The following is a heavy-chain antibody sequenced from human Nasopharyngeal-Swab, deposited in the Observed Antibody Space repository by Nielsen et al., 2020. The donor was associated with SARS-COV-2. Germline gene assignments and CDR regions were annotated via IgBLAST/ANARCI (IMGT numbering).Heavy chain of an antibody. Sequence: ETLSLTCAASGFTFGSYSMNWVRQAPGKGLEWVSYISSSSSTIYYADSVKGRFTISRDNAKNSLYLQMNSLRAEDTAVYYCARAGLRCPQYCYYGMDVWGQGTTVTVSS. CDR1: GFTFGSYS. CDR2: ISSSSSTI. CDR3: ARAGLRCPQYCYYGMDV. V-gene: IGHV3-48*04. J-gene: IGHJ6*02. D-gene: IGHD4-17*01.